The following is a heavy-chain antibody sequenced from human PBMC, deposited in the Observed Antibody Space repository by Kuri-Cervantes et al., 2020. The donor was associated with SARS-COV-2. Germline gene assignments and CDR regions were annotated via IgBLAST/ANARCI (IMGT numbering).Heavy chain of an antibody. CDR3: ARDLRLGKSLDY. CDR2: IKQDGSEK. Sequence: GGSLRLSCAASGFTFSSYWMSWVRQAPGKGLEWVANIKQDGSEKYYVDSVKGRFTISRDNAKNSLYLQMSSLRAEDMAVYYCARDLRLGKSLDYWGQGTLVTVSS. D-gene: IGHD7-27*01. CDR1: GFTFSSYW. J-gene: IGHJ4*02. V-gene: IGHV3-7*01.